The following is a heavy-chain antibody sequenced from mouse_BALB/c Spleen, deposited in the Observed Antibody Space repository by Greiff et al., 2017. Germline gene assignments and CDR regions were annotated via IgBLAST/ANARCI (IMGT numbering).Heavy chain of an antibody. CDR3: VREHYYSWYFDV. J-gene: IGHJ1*01. Sequence: GGGLVQPKGSLKLPCAASGFTFNTYAMHWVCQAPGKGLEWVARISSKSNNYATYYADSVKDRFTISRDDSQSMLYLQMNNLKTEDTAMYYCVREHYYSWYFDVWGAGTTVTVSS. V-gene: IGHV10-3*03. CDR2: ISSKSNNYAT. D-gene: IGHD1-2*01. CDR1: GFTFNTYA.